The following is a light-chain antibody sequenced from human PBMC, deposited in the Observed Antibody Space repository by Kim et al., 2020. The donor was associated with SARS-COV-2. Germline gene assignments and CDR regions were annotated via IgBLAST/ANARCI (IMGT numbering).Light chain of an antibody. V-gene: IGLV1-47*01. CDR1: SSNIGSNY. J-gene: IGLJ2*01. Sequence: QSVLTQPPSASGTPGQRVTISCSGSSSNIGSNYVYWYQQLPGTAPKLLIYRNNQRPSGVPDRFSGSKSGTSASLAISGLRSEDGADYYCAAWDDSLSGPHVVFGGGTQLTV. CDR2: RNN. CDR3: AAWDDSLSGPHVV.